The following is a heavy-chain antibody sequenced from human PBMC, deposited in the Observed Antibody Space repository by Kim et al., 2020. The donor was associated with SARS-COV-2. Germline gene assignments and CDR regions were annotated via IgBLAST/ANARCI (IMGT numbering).Heavy chain of an antibody. V-gene: IGHV3-21*01. D-gene: IGHD3-9*01. CDR2: ISSSSSYI. CDR3: ATDSRHYDILTGGLGGYGIDV. CDR1: GFTFSSYS. Sequence: GGSLRLSCAASGFTFSSYSMNWVRQAPGKGLEWVSSISSSSSYIYYADSVKGRFTISRDNAKNSLYLQMNSLRAEDTAVYYCATDSRHYDILTGGLGGYGIDVWGQGTTVTVSS. J-gene: IGHJ6*02.